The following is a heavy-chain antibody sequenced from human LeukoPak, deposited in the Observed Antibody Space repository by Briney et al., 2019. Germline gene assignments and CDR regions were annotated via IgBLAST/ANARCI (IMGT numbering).Heavy chain of an antibody. Sequence: PSETLSLTCAVYGGSFSGYYWSWIRQPPGKGLEWIGEINHSGSTNYNPSLKSRVTISVDTSKNQFSLKLSSVTAADTAVYYCARDNPPQYNSGWFAYWGQGTLVTVSS. CDR3: ARDNPPQYNSGWFAY. J-gene: IGHJ4*02. V-gene: IGHV4-34*01. D-gene: IGHD6-19*01. CDR1: GGSFSGYY. CDR2: INHSGST.